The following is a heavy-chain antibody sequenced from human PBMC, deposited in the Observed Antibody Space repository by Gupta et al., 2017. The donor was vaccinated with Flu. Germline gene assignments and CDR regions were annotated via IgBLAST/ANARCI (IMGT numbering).Heavy chain of an antibody. CDR3: ARSIVESGSYYFDY. Sequence: EGQLVESGGGLVKPGGSLRLSCATSGITVSSDDMSWVRQAPGKGLEWVSVFYSGGSTYYADSVKGRFTISRHNFKNTVFLQMNSLRPEDTAVYYCARSIVESGSYYFDYWGQGTLVTVSS. CDR2: FYSGGST. D-gene: IGHD1-26*01. CDR1: GITVSSDD. J-gene: IGHJ4*02. V-gene: IGHV3-53*04.